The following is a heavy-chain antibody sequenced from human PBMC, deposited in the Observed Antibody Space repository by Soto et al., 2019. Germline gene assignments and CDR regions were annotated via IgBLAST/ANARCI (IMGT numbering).Heavy chain of an antibody. V-gene: IGHV4-34*01. J-gene: IGHJ4*02. Sequence: PSETLSLTCAVYGGSFSGYYWSWIRQPPGKGLEWIGEINHSGSTNHNPSLKSRVTMSVDTSKNQFSLKLSSVTAVDTAVYYCARDRSIAARTGGFDYWGQGTLVTV. CDR2: INHSGST. CDR1: GGSFSGYY. CDR3: ARDRSIAARTGGFDY. D-gene: IGHD6-6*01.